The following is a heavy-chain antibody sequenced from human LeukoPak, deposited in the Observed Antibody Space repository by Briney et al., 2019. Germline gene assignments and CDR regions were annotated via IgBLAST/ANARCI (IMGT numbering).Heavy chain of an antibody. CDR3: ARSGDSYGRFDP. Sequence: GASVNVSCKVSGYTLTELSMHWVRQAPGKGLEWMGGFDPEDGETIYAQKFQGRVTMTEDTSTDTAYMELSSLRSEDTAVYYCARSGDSYGRFDPWGQGTLVTVSS. CDR2: FDPEDGET. D-gene: IGHD5-18*01. J-gene: IGHJ5*02. V-gene: IGHV1-24*01. CDR1: GYTLTELS.